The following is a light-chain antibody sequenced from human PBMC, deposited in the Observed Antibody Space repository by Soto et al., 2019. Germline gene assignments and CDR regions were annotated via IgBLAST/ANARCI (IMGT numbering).Light chain of an antibody. V-gene: IGLV2-8*01. CDR3: SSYAGNNNLYV. CDR1: SSDVGTYNY. J-gene: IGLJ1*01. Sequence: QSVLTQPASVSGSPGQSITISCTGPSSDVGTYNYVSWYQQHPGKAPKLMIYEVNKRPAGVPDRFSGSKSGIMASLTVSGLQAEDEADYYCSSYAGNNNLYVFGTGTKV. CDR2: EVN.